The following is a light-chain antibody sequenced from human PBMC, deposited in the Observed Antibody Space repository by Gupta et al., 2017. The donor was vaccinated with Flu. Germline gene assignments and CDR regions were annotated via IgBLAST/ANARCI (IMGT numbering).Light chain of an antibody. CDR1: SSNIGAGDD. Sequence: QSVLPPPPPVSAAPGQSVTISCSWSSSNIGAGDDVHWFQQVPGASAKLLLYDNNKRPSSVPERFSGSNAGTSASMAITGVPAEDEADHYCQSYDTAVSGWLFGGGTRVTVL. V-gene: IGLV1-40*01. CDR3: QSYDTAVSGWL. J-gene: IGLJ2*01. CDR2: DNN.